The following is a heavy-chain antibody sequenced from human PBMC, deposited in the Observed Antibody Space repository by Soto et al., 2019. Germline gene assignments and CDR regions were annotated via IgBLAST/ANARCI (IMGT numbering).Heavy chain of an antibody. D-gene: IGHD1-26*01. CDR3: ARHNTIVGSTTHWFDP. Sequence: QVQLQESGPGLVKPSQTLSLTCAVSGASFTSGDSYWTWIRQPPGKALEWIGYIYSSGSTYYNPSLASRFIMSLDMSKNQFSLKLTSVTAADTAVYYCARHNTIVGSTTHWFDPWGQGTLVTVSS. V-gene: IGHV4-30-4*01. CDR2: IYSSGST. CDR1: GASFTSGDSY. J-gene: IGHJ5*02.